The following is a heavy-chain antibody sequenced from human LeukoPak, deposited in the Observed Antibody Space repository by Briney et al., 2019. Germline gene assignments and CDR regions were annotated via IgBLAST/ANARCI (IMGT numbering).Heavy chain of an antibody. J-gene: IGHJ5*02. Sequence: PSETLSLTCTVSGGSISSSTYYWGWIRQPPGKGLEWIGFIYYSGSTTYNPSLKSRATISVDTSKNQFSLKLSSVTAADTAVYYCARGTMMVGPWGQGTLVTVSS. D-gene: IGHD3-22*01. V-gene: IGHV4-61*05. CDR1: GGSISSSTYY. CDR3: ARGTMMVGP. CDR2: IYYSGST.